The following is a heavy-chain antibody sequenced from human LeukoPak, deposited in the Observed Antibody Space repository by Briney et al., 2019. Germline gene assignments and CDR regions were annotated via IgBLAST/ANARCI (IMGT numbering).Heavy chain of an antibody. J-gene: IGHJ4*02. Sequence: SETLSLTCTVSGGSISSYYWSWIRQPPGKGLEWIGYIYYSGSTNYNPSLKSRVTISVDTSKNQFSLKLSSVTAADTAVYYCARHGPERYGDLYYFDYWGQGTLVTVSS. CDR3: ARHGPERYGDLYYFDY. CDR2: IYYSGST. V-gene: IGHV4-59*08. CDR1: GGSISSYY. D-gene: IGHD4-17*01.